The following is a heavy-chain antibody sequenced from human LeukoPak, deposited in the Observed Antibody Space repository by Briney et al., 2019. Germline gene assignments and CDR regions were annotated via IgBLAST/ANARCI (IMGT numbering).Heavy chain of an antibody. Sequence: GGSLRLSCAASGFTFSSYWMHWVRQAPGKGLVWVSRINSDGSSTSYADSVKGRFTISRDNAKNTLYLQMNSLRAEDTAVYYCARVAGQPWSFWYFDYWGQGTLVTVSS. CDR3: ARVAGQPWSFWYFDY. J-gene: IGHJ4*02. CDR2: INSDGSST. CDR1: GFTFSSYW. V-gene: IGHV3-74*01. D-gene: IGHD5-18*01.